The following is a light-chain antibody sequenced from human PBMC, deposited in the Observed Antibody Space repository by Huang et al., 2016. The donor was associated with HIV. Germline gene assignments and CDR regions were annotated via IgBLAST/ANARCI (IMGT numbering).Light chain of an antibody. Sequence: DIQMTQSPSSLSSSVGDRVTITCQASQDISNSLNWYQQKPGKAPKLLMYDASNLQTGVPLRFSGSGSGTYFTFTINSLQPEDIGTYYCQHYDDVPFTFGPGTKV. J-gene: IGKJ3*01. CDR2: DAS. CDR1: QDISNS. V-gene: IGKV1-33*01. CDR3: QHYDDVPFT.